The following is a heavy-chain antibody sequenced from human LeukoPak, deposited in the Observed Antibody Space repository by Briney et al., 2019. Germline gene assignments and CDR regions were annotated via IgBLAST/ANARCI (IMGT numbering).Heavy chain of an antibody. CDR1: GLTFDDYA. V-gene: IGHV3-43*02. D-gene: IGHD1-26*01. CDR3: AKDLTGSAEVATH. Sequence: PGGSLRLSCAASGLTFDDYAMHWVRQAPGKGLQWVSLISGDGGDTYYADSVKGRFTISRDNSKNSLYLEMNSLRPEDTALYYCAKDLTGSAEVATHWGQGTLVIVSS. J-gene: IGHJ1*01. CDR2: ISGDGGDT.